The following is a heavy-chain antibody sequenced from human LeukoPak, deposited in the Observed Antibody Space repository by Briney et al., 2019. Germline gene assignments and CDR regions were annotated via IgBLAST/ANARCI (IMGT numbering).Heavy chain of an antibody. CDR3: ARGFGLAYNWFDP. V-gene: IGHV3-48*03. CDR2: IRSSGNTI. D-gene: IGHD3/OR15-3a*01. CDR1: GFTFSSYD. Sequence: GGSLRLSCAASGFTFSSYDMNWVRQAPGKGLEWVSYIRSSGNTIYYADSVKGRFTISRDNVKNALFLQMNSLRADDTAVYYCARGFGLAYNWFDPWGQGTLATVSS. J-gene: IGHJ5*02.